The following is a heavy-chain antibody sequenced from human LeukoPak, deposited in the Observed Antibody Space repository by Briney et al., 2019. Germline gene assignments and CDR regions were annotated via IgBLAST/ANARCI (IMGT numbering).Heavy chain of an antibody. CDR2: IYYSGST. V-gene: IGHV4-39*01. J-gene: IGHJ4*02. Sequence: SETLSHTCTVSCGSISGSSYYWGWIRQPPGKGLGWNGSIYYSGSTYYNPSLKSRVTISVDTSKNQFSLKLSSVTAADTAVYYCASVLLRLLDYWGQGTLVTVSS. CDR3: ASVLLRLLDY. CDR1: CGSISGSSYY. D-gene: IGHD4-17*01.